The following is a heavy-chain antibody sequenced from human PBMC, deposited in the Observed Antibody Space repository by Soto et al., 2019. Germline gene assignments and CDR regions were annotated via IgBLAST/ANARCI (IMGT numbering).Heavy chain of an antibody. Sequence: SETLSLTSTVSGGSISNYYWSWIRQPPGKGLEWIGYIHYSGSTNYNPSLKSRVTISADTSKNQFSLKLSSVTAADTAVYYCARGHYDFWSGYFATIDYWGQGTLVTVS. J-gene: IGHJ4*02. V-gene: IGHV4-59*08. CDR2: IHYSGST. CDR1: GGSISNYY. D-gene: IGHD3-3*01. CDR3: ARGHYDFWSGYFATIDY.